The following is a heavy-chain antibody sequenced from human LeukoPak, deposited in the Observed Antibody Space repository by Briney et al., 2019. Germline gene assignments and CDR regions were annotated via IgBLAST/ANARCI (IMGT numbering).Heavy chain of an antibody. CDR3: ASLGVGPAAIRSWFDP. J-gene: IGHJ5*02. CDR2: ISSSGSTI. CDR1: GFIFSSYE. Sequence: PGGSLRLSCAASGFIFSSYEMNWLRQAPGKGLEWVSYISSSGSTIYYADSVKGRFTISRDNAKNSLYLQMNSLRAEDTGVYYCASLGVGPAAIRSWFDPWGQGTLVTVSS. D-gene: IGHD2-2*02. V-gene: IGHV3-48*03.